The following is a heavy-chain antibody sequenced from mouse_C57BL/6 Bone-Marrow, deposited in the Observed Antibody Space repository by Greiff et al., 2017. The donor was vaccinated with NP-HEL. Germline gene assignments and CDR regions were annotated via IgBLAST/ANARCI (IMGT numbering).Heavy chain of an antibody. V-gene: IGHV5-4*03. Sequence: EVKLVESGGGLVKPGGSLKLSCAASGFTFSSYAMSWVRQTPEKRLEWVATISDGGSYTYYPDNVKGRFTISRDNAKNNLYLQMSHLKSEDTAMYYCARVDGNYGRDYWGQGTTLPVSS. J-gene: IGHJ2*01. D-gene: IGHD1-1*02. CDR3: ARVDGNYGRDY. CDR1: GFTFSSYA. CDR2: ISDGGSYT.